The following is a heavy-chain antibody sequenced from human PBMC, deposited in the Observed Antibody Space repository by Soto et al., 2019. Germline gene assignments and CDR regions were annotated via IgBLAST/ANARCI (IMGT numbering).Heavy chain of an antibody. CDR1: GFTFSSYA. D-gene: IGHD3-22*01. CDR2: ISGSGGST. CDR3: AKDSQRITMIVVVHNLIDY. Sequence: PGGSLRLSCAASGFTFSSYAMSWVRQAPGKGLEWVSAISGSGGSTYYADSVKGRFTISRDNSKNTLYLQMNSLRAEDTAVYYCAKDSQRITMIVVVHNLIDYWGPGAMVTV. J-gene: IGHJ4*02. V-gene: IGHV3-23*01.